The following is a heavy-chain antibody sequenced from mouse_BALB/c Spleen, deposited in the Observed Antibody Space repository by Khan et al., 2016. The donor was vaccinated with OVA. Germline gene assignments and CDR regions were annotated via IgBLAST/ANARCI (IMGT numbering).Heavy chain of an antibody. Sequence: QIQLVQSGPELKKPGETVRISCKASGYTFTTAGMQWVQKMPGKGLKWIGWINTHSGVPKYAEDFKGRFAFSLETYANTAYLQITNLKNEDTSTYFCARGGAAYYRNYGVAMDYWGQGTSVTVSS. J-gene: IGHJ4*01. CDR2: INTHSGVP. V-gene: IGHV9-4*02. D-gene: IGHD2-5*01. CDR1: GYTFTTAG. CDR3: ARGGAAYYRNYGVAMDY.